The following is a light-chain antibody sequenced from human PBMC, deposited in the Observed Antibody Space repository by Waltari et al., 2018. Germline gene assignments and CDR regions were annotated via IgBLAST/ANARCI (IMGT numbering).Light chain of an antibody. CDR3: QQGNSYPFT. Sequence: DRVTITCRASQGISSYLNWYQQKPGKAPKLLIYYANSLASGVPSRFSGSGSGTEFTLTISSLQPEDFATYYCQQGNSYPFTFGPGTKLDIK. CDR2: YAN. V-gene: IGKV1-13*02. J-gene: IGKJ3*01. CDR1: QGISSY.